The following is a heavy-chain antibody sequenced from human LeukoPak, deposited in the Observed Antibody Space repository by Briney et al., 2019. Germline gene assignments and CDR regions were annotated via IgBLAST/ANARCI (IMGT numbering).Heavy chain of an antibody. CDR3: ARSEYGSGSYYKRYNWFDP. D-gene: IGHD3-10*01. Sequence: PSETLSLTCAVSGGSFSGYYWHWIRQPPGKGLEWIGEINHSGSTNYNPSLKSRVTISVDTSKNQFSLTLSSVTAADTAVYYCARSEYGSGSYYKRYNWFDPWGQGTLVTVSS. J-gene: IGHJ5*02. CDR1: GGSFSGYY. V-gene: IGHV4-34*01. CDR2: INHSGST.